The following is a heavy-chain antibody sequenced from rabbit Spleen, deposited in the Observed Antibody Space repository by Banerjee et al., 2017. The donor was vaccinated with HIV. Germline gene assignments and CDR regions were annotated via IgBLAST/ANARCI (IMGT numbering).Heavy chain of an antibody. CDR1: GVSFSFNS. CDR3: ARAADDWTDGYASNL. CDR2: IYNGDGTT. J-gene: IGHJ4*01. V-gene: IGHV1S47*01. D-gene: IGHD6-1*01. Sequence: EESGGDLVKPGASLTLTCTASGVSFSFNSYMCWVRQAPGKGPEWIACIYNGDGTTYYASWVNGRFTISRSTSLNTVTLQMTSLTAADTATYFCARAADDWTDGYASNLWGPGTLVTVS.